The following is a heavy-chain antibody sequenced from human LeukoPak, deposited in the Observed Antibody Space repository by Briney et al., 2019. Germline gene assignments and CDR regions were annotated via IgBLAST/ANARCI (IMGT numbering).Heavy chain of an antibody. D-gene: IGHD6-19*01. V-gene: IGHV4-59*08. CDR3: ARWYSSGWAFDY. J-gene: IGHJ4*02. CDR1: GGTISSYY. Sequence: TETLSLTCTVSGGTISSYYWNWIRQPPGKGLEWIGYIHYSGSTKYNPSLKSRVTISVDTSKNQFSLKLSSVTAADTAVYYCARWYSSGWAFDYWGQGTLVTVSS. CDR2: IHYSGST.